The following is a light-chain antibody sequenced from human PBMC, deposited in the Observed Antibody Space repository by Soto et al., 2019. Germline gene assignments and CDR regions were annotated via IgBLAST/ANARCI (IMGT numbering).Light chain of an antibody. Sequence: QSALTQPASVSGSPGQSITISCTGTSSDIGGYKDVSWYQQHPGKAPQVLIFEVSYRPYGISNRFSGSKSGNVASLTISGLQAEDEADYYCCSYRSGTSPYYVFGTGTKVIVL. V-gene: IGLV2-14*03. CDR1: SSDIGGYKD. CDR2: EVS. CDR3: CSYRSGTSPYYV. J-gene: IGLJ1*01.